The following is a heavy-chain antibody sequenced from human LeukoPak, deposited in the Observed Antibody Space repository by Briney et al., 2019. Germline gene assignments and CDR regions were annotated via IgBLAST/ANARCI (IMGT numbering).Heavy chain of an antibody. CDR1: GFTFDDYA. J-gene: IGHJ4*02. V-gene: IGHV3-9*01. CDR3: AKDIGPGEDFWSGYYDY. CDR2: ISWNSGSI. D-gene: IGHD3-3*01. Sequence: GGSLSLSCAASGFTFDDYAMHWVRQAPGKGLEWVSGISWNSGSIGYADSVKGRFTISRDNAKNSLYLQMNSLRAEDTALYYCAKDIGPGEDFWSGYYDYWGQGTLVTVSS.